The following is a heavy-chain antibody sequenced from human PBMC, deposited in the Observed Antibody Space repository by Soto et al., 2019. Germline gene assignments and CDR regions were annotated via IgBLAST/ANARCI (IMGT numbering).Heavy chain of an antibody. CDR2: ISAYNGNT. J-gene: IGHJ4*02. Sequence: ASVKVSCKASGYTFTNYGFSWVRQAPGQGLEWMGWISAYNGNTNFAQKLQGRVTMTTDTSTNTAYMELWRLRSDDTAVYYCARVEFYGDRGSFYYWGQGTLVTVSS. CDR1: GYTFTNYG. D-gene: IGHD4-17*01. CDR3: ARVEFYGDRGSFYY. V-gene: IGHV1-18*04.